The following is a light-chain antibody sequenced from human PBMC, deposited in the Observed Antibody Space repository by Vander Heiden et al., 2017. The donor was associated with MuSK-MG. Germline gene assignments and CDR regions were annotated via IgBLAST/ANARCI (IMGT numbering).Light chain of an antibody. CDR1: QDISNY. CDR2: DAA. J-gene: IGKJ2*01. V-gene: IGKV1-33*01. Sequence: DIQMTQSPSPLSASVGASVTITCQASQDISNYLNWYQQKPEKAPKLLIDDAADLVTGVPSRFRESGSWTEFTSTSSSLQPEDSATYDCQQYDNLPYTCGQGTKLEIK. CDR3: QQYDNLPYT.